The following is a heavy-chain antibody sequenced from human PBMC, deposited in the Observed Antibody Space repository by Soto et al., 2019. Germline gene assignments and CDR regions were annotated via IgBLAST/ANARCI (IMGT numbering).Heavy chain of an antibody. J-gene: IGHJ4*02. CDR3: ASYVVRGVTLIDY. D-gene: IGHD3-10*01. Sequence: GGSLRLSCAASGFTFSSYSMNWVRQAPGKGLEWVSYISSSSSTIYYADSVKGRFTISRDNAKNSLYLQMNSLRAEDTAVYYCASYVVRGVTLIDYWGQGTLVTVSS. CDR1: GFTFSSYS. CDR2: ISSSSSTI. V-gene: IGHV3-48*01.